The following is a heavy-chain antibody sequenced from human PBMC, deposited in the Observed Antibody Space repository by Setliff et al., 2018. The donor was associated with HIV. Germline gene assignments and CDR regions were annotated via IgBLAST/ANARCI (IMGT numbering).Heavy chain of an antibody. CDR2: VHYSGRT. CDR3: AREGTYYDSSGYPVAEALDY. J-gene: IGHJ4*02. CDR1: GGSLSGYY. V-gene: IGHV4-34*01. Sequence: SETLSLTCAAYGGSLSGYYWSWIRQTPGKGLEWIGEVHYSGRTAYNPSLQSRVAISVDMYRNQFFLRLTSVTAADTSVYYCAREGTYYDSSGYPVAEALDYWGQGALVTVSS. D-gene: IGHD3-22*01.